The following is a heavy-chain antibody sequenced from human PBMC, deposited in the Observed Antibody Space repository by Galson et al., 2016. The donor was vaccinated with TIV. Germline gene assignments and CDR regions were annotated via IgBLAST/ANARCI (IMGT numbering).Heavy chain of an antibody. V-gene: IGHV1-69*13. CDR3: ARSRGYSYGYVDP. CDR2: IIPVFGTT. D-gene: IGHD5-18*01. J-gene: IGHJ5*02. Sequence: SVKVSCKASGYIFANYYMHWVRQAPGQGLQWMGGIIPVFGTTKYSQDFQGRVAVTADESTGTAYMELSGLRFDDTAVYFCARSRGYSYGYVDPWGQGTLVTVSA. CDR1: GYIFANYY.